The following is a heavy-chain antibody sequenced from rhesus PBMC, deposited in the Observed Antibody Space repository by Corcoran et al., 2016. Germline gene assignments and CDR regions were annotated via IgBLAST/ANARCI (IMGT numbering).Heavy chain of an antibody. CDR3: ARDEVVGFYGLDS. V-gene: IGHV4S7*01. CDR1: GGSISGGYY. Sequence: QVQLQESGPGVAKPSETLSLNCAVSGGSISGGYYWGWIRQHAGKGLEWFGNIYGNSASTYYNPSLKSRVTISKDTSKNQFSLKLSSVTAADTAVYYCARDEVVGFYGLDSWGQGVVVTVSS. CDR2: IYGNSAST. D-gene: IGHD3-16*01. J-gene: IGHJ6*01.